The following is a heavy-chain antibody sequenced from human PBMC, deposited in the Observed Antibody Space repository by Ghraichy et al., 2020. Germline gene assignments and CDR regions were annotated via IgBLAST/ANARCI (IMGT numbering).Heavy chain of an antibody. CDR2: VNAGNGAT. D-gene: IGHD2-8*01. Sequence: ASVKVSCKASGYIFTNHALHWVRQAPGQRLEWMGWVNAGNGATKYSQKFQGRVTISRDTSASTVSMELSSLTSEDTAVYYCARGRWSMTTAAYYHDFWGQGTLVTVSS. CDR3: ARGRWSMTTAAYYHDF. CDR1: GYIFTNHA. J-gene: IGHJ4*02. V-gene: IGHV1-3*01.